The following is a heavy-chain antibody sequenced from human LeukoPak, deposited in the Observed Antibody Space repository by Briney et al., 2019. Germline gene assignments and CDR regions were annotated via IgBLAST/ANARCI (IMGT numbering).Heavy chain of an antibody. Sequence: PSETLSLTCTVSGGSISSYDWSWIRQPAGKGLEWIGRIYTSGSTNYNPSLKSRVTMSVDTSKNQFSLKLSSVTAADTAVYYCARSTGGLWFPIFDYWGQGTLVTVSS. V-gene: IGHV4-4*07. CDR2: IYTSGST. CDR1: GGSISSYD. D-gene: IGHD3-10*01. J-gene: IGHJ4*02. CDR3: ARSTGGLWFPIFDY.